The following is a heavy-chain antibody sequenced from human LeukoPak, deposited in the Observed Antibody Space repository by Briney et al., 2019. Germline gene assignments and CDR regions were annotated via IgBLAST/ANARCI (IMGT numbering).Heavy chain of an antibody. CDR3: VRGGGADRPYGLDV. J-gene: IGHJ6*02. Sequence: GGSLRLSCAAFGFTFSSYWIHWVRQAPGRGPGWVSRINSDGTSTTYADPVKGRFTISRDSAKNTVYLQMNSLRAEDTAVYYCVRGGGADRPYGLDVWGQGTTVTVSS. CDR1: GFTFSSYW. CDR2: INSDGTST. D-gene: IGHD6-6*01. V-gene: IGHV3-74*01.